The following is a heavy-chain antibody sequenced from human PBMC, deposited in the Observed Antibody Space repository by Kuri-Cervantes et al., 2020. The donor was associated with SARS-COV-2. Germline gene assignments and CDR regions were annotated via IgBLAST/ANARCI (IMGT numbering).Heavy chain of an antibody. CDR3: ARDGRIGLDV. Sequence: SETLSLTCTVSGGSVSSGSYYWSWIRQPPGKGLEWIGYIYYSGSTNYNPSPKSRVTISVDTSKNQFSLKLSSVTAADTAVYYCARDGRIGLDVWGQGTTVTVSS. V-gene: IGHV4-61*01. J-gene: IGHJ6*02. D-gene: IGHD2-15*01. CDR1: GGSVSSGSYY. CDR2: IYYSGST.